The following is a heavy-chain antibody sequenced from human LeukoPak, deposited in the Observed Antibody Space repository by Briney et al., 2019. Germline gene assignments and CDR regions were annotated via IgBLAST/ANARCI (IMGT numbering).Heavy chain of an antibody. V-gene: IGHV4-59*02. Sequence: PGGSLRLSCTVSGFTVSSNSMSWIRQPPGRGLEWIGYIYYSGSTNYNPSLKSRVTISVDTSKNQFSLKLSSVTAADTAVYYCARGLYYYGSGSYYPGGFDYWGQGTLVTVSS. D-gene: IGHD3-10*01. J-gene: IGHJ4*02. CDR2: IYYSGST. CDR1: GFTVSSNS. CDR3: ARGLYYYGSGSYYPGGFDY.